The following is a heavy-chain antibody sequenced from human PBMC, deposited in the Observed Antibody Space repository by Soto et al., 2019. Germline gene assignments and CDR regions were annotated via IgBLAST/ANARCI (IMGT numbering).Heavy chain of an antibody. CDR2: INAGNGNT. CDR3: ASSIVVVPAAIGPQDYYYYMDV. D-gene: IGHD2-2*02. J-gene: IGHJ6*03. Sequence: ASVKVSCKASGYTFTSYAMHWVRQAPGQRLEWMGWINAGNGNTKYSQKFQGRVTITRDTSASTAYMELSSLRSEDTAVYYCASSIVVVPAAIGPQDYYYYMDVRGKGTTVTVSS. V-gene: IGHV1-3*01. CDR1: GYTFTSYA.